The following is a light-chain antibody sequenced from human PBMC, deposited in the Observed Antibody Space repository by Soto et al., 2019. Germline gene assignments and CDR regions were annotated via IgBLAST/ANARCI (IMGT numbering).Light chain of an antibody. CDR1: SSDVGAYNL. V-gene: IGLV2-23*01. CDR3: SSYAGSTTPYV. CDR2: EDT. J-gene: IGLJ1*01. Sequence: QSALTQPASVSGSPGQSITISCTGTSSDVGAYNLVSWYQQHPGKAPKLMIYEDTKRPSGVSNRFSASKSGNTASLTISGLQAEDEADYYCSSYAGSTTPYVFGTGTEVTVL.